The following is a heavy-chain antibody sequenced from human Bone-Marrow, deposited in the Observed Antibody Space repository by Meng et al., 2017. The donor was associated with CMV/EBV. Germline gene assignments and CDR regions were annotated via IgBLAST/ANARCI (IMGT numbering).Heavy chain of an antibody. Sequence: ASVKVSCKVSGYTLTELSMHWVRQAPGKGLEWMGGFDPEDGETIYAQKFQGRVTITRDMSTSTAYMELSSLRSEDTAVYYCAAEHVDTAMVLSFWGQGTLVTVSS. D-gene: IGHD5-18*01. J-gene: IGHJ4*02. CDR1: GYTLTELS. CDR3: AAEHVDTAMVLSF. CDR2: FDPEDGET. V-gene: IGHV1-24*01.